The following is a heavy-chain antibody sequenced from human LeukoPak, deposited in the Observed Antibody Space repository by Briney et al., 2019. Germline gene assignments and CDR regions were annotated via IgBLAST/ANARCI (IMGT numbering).Heavy chain of an antibody. CDR1: GGTLSSYA. CDR3: ATALYSSGWKFDY. CDR2: FDPEDGET. V-gene: IGHV1-24*01. D-gene: IGHD6-19*01. J-gene: IGHJ4*02. Sequence: ASVKVSCKASGGTLSSYAISWVRQAPGQGLEWMGGFDPEDGETIYAQKFQGRVTMTEDTSTDTAYMELSSLRSEDTAVYYCATALYSSGWKFDYWGQGTLVTVSS.